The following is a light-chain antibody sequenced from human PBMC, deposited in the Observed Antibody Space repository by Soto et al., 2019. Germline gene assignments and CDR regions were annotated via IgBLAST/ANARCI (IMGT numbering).Light chain of an antibody. J-gene: IGKJ1*01. CDR2: GAS. CDR3: QQYNNWARP. Sequence: EIVMTQSPATLSVSPGERATLSCRASQSVSSNLAWYQQKPGQAPRLLIYGASTRATGIPARFSGSGSGTEFTLTISSLQAEDFAVYYCQQYNNWARPFGQGTKVEI. CDR1: QSVSSN. V-gene: IGKV3-15*01.